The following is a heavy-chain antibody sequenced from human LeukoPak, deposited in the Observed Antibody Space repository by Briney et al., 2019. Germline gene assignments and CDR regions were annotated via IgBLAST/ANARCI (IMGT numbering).Heavy chain of an antibody. Sequence: GGSLTLSCAASGFTFSDYSLNWVRRAPGKGLEWVSCISGDSRYIYYADSLKGRSTISRDNAQNSLYLHMNNLRAEDTAVYCCARGPFSSSWSEFDYWGQGTLVTVSS. J-gene: IGHJ4*02. CDR1: GFTFSDYS. CDR2: ISGDSRYI. V-gene: IGHV3-21*06. CDR3: ARGPFSSSWSEFDY. D-gene: IGHD6-13*01.